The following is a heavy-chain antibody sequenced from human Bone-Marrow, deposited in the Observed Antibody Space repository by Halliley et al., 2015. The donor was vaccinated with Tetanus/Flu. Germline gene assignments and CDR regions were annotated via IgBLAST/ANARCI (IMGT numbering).Heavy chain of an antibody. CDR3: ARASSVGLPPSMLWFDP. CDR2: IYPPGSP. V-gene: IGHV4-59*01. J-gene: IGHJ5*02. Sequence: IYPPGSPYYNPSLKSRVTISIDTSRNQLSLRLSSVTAADTAVYYCARASSVGLPPSMLWFDPWGQGTLVTVSS. D-gene: IGHD2-2*01.